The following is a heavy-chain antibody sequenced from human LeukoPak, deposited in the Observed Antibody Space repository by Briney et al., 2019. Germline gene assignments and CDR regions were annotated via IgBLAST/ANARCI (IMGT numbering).Heavy chain of an antibody. V-gene: IGHV4-59*08. D-gene: IGHD4-23*01. Sequence: SETLSLTCTVSGGSISSYYWSWIRQPPGKGLEWIGCIYHSGSTNYKPSLKSRVTMSVDTSKNQFSLKLSSVTAADTAVYYCARLYGGYGGNTDYWGQGTLVTVSS. J-gene: IGHJ4*02. CDR2: IYHSGST. CDR3: ARLYGGYGGNTDY. CDR1: GGSISSYY.